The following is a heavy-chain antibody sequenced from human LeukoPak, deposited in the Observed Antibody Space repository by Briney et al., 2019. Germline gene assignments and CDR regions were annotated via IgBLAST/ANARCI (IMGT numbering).Heavy chain of an antibody. J-gene: IGHJ4*02. CDR2: INPNSGGT. Sequence: ASVKVSCKASGYTFTGYYMHWVRQAPGQGLEWMGWINPNSGGTNYAQKFQGRVTMTRDTSISTAYMELSRLRSDDTAVYYCARDAGYCSSTSCSIYFDYWGQGTLVTVSS. CDR3: ARDAGYCSSTSCSIYFDY. D-gene: IGHD2-2*01. CDR1: GYTFTGYY. V-gene: IGHV1-2*02.